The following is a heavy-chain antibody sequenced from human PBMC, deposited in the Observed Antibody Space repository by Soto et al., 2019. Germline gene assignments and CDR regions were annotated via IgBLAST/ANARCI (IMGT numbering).Heavy chain of an antibody. CDR3: ASAGGLGAVAADY. CDR1: GGSISSGGYS. D-gene: IGHD6-19*01. V-gene: IGHV4-30-2*01. CDR2: IYNSGST. Sequence: SETLSLTCAVSGGSISSGGYSWSWIRQPPGKGLEWIGYIYNSGSTYYNPSLKSRVTISVDRSKNQFSLKLSSVTAADTALYYCASAGGLGAVAADYWGQGTLVTVSS. J-gene: IGHJ4*02.